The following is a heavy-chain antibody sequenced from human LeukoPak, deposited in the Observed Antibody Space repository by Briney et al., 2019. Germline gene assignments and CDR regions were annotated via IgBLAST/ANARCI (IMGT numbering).Heavy chain of an antibody. CDR3: AKQGGYGIYDSSGYYYFDY. D-gene: IGHD3-22*01. V-gene: IGHV3-23*01. CDR2: ISGSGGST. Sequence: PGGSLRLSCAASGFTFSSYAMSWVRRAPGKGLEWVSAISGSGGSTYYADSVKGRFTISRDNSKNTLYLQMNSLRAEDTAVYYCAKQGGYGIYDSSGYYYFDYWGQGTLVTVSS. CDR1: GFTFSSYA. J-gene: IGHJ4*02.